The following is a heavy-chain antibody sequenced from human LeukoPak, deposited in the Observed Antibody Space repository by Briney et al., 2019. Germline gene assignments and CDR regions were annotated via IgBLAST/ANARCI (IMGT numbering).Heavy chain of an antibody. D-gene: IGHD3-10*01. CDR1: GDTFSSYA. CDR2: YIPIFGTT. V-gene: IGHV1-69*05. Sequence: SVKASCKASGDTFSSYAFSWVRQAPGQGLEWVGGYIPIFGTTNYAQKFQGRVTITRNTSISTAYMELSSLRSEDTAVYYCARGNECVRGAFDIWGQGTMVTVSS. J-gene: IGHJ3*02. CDR3: ARGNECVRGAFDI.